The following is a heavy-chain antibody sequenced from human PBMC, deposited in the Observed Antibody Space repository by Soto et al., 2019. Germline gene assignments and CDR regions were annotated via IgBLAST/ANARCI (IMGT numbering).Heavy chain of an antibody. Sequence: ASVKVSCKASGYTFTSYAMHWVRQAPGQRLEWMGWISAGNGNTKYSQKFQGRVTITRDTSASTAYMELSSLRSEDTAVYYCARALLFDYYYYGMDVWGQGTTVTVSS. V-gene: IGHV1-3*01. J-gene: IGHJ6*02. CDR1: GYTFTSYA. CDR2: ISAGNGNT. CDR3: ARALLFDYYYYGMDV. D-gene: IGHD3-10*02.